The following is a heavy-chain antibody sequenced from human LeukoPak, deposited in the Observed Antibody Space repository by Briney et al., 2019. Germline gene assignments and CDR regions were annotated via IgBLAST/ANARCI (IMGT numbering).Heavy chain of an antibody. CDR1: GGSISSGDYY. CDR3: AGIVVVVAATLDWFDP. V-gene: IGHV4-30-4*01. CDR2: IYYSGST. J-gene: IGHJ5*02. D-gene: IGHD2-15*01. Sequence: PSQTLSLTCTVSGGSISSGDYYWSWIRQPPGKGLEWIGYIYYSGSTYYNPSLKSRVTISVDTSKNQFSLKLSSVTAADTAVYYCAGIVVVVAATLDWFDPWGQGTLVTVSS.